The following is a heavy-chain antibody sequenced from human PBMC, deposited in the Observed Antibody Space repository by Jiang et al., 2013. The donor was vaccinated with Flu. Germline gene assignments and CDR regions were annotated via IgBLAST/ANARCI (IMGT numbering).Heavy chain of an antibody. CDR3: ARRPRDSTGYYYNYDY. J-gene: IGHJ4*02. CDR1: GGTFNSDA. V-gene: IGHV1-69*01. D-gene: IGHD3-22*01. CDR2: IIPIFRTA. Sequence: VQLVESGAEVKKPGSSVKVSCKASGGTFNSDAISWVRQAPGKGLEWMGGIIPIFRTANHAQKFQGRVTITADESTSTAYMELSSLRSDDTAVYYCARRPRDSTGYYYNYDYWGLGNPGHRLL.